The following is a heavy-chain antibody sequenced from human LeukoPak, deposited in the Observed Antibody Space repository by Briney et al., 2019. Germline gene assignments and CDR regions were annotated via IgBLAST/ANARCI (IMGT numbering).Heavy chain of an antibody. CDR2: IISSGGT. CDR3: TKGASLYVTGLDF. D-gene: IGHD3-9*01. V-gene: IGHV3-23*01. J-gene: IGHJ4*02. CDR1: GFTFSSYS. Sequence: GGSLRLSCAASGFTFSSYSMNWVRQAPGKGLQWVSRIISSGGTSYADSVKGRFTISRDNSMNTPYLQMNNLRVDDTAIYYCTKGASLYVTGLDFWGPGTLVIVSS.